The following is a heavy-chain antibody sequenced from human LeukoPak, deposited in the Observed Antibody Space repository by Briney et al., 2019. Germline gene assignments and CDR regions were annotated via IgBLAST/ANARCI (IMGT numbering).Heavy chain of an antibody. CDR2: ISKSSGTI. J-gene: IGHJ4*02. D-gene: IGHD3-10*01. Sequence: PGGSLRLSCAASGLTFSSHWMHWVRQAPGKGLEWVSYISKSSGTIYHADSVRGRFTISRDNANNSLFLQMSRLRDEDTAVYYCVRGALTWFGELFGYWGQGILVTVSS. V-gene: IGHV3-48*02. CDR1: GLTFSSHW. CDR3: VRGALTWFGELFGY.